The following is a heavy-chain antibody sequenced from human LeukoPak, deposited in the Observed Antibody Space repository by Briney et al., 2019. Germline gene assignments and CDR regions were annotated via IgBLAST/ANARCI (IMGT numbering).Heavy chain of an antibody. CDR3: AKMPRGLTMVRGVIWEFDY. CDR1: GFTFSSYS. J-gene: IGHJ4*02. Sequence: GGSLRLSCAASGFTFSSYSMNWVRQAPGQGLDWVSGISGSRVSTYYADSVKGRFTISRDNSKNTLYLQMNSLRAEDTAVYYCAKMPRGLTMVRGVIWEFDYWGQGTLVTVSS. V-gene: IGHV3-23*01. CDR2: ISGSRVST. D-gene: IGHD3-10*01.